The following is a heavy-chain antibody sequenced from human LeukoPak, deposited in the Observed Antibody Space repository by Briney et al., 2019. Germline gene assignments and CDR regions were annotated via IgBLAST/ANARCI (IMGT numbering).Heavy chain of an antibody. Sequence: SETLSLTCTVSGGSISSYYWSWIRQPPGKGLEWIGYIYYSGSTNYNPSLKSRVTISVDTSKNQFSLKLSSVTAADTAVYYCARAERYGGLYYGYFDLWGRGTLVTVSS. CDR2: IYYSGST. D-gene: IGHD4-23*01. J-gene: IGHJ2*01. CDR1: GGSISSYY. V-gene: IGHV4-59*01. CDR3: ARAERYGGLYYGYFDL.